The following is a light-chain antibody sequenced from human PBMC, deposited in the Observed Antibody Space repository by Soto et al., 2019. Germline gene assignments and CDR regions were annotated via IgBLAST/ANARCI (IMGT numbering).Light chain of an antibody. Sequence: DIQMTQSPSTLSASVGDRVTITCRASQTISNWLAWYQQKPGKAPKVLIFDASTLDGGVPSRFSGRRSGTDFTLTISSLQPSDFATYDCQQYNTYPLTFGGGTKVEI. CDR3: QQYNTYPLT. CDR1: QTISNW. CDR2: DAS. J-gene: IGKJ4*01. V-gene: IGKV1-5*01.